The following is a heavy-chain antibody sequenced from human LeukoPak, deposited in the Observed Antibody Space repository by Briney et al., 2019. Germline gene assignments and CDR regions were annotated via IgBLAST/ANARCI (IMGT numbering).Heavy chain of an antibody. Sequence: GGSLRLSCAASGFTFSSYSMNWVRQAPGKGLEWVANIKQDGSEKYYVDSAKGRFTISRDNAKNSLYLQMNSLRAEDTAVYYCAREYCSSTSCYGMDVWGQGTTVTVSS. J-gene: IGHJ6*02. CDR3: AREYCSSTSCYGMDV. V-gene: IGHV3-7*05. CDR2: IKQDGSEK. CDR1: GFTFSSYS. D-gene: IGHD2-2*01.